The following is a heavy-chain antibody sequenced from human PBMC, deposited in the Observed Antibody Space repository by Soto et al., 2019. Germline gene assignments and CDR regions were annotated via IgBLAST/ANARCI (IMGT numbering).Heavy chain of an antibody. CDR1: GFTFSSYS. D-gene: IGHD5-12*01. J-gene: IGHJ3*02. V-gene: IGHV3-21*01. CDR3: ARGRSGYDADAFDI. Sequence: GGSLRLSCVASGFTFSSYSMNWVRQAPGKGLEWVSSISSSSSYIYYADSVKGRFTISRDNAKNSLYLQMNSLRAEDTAVYYCARGRSGYDADAFDIWGQGTMVTVSS. CDR2: ISSSSSYI.